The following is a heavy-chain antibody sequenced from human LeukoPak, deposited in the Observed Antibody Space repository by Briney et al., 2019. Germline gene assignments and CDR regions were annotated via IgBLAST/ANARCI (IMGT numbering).Heavy chain of an antibody. V-gene: IGHV1-18*01. CDR1: GYTFTSYG. J-gene: IGHJ6*03. D-gene: IGHD3-10*01. CDR3: ARGELLWFGELFHYYYYYMDV. CDR2: ISAYNGNT. Sequence: GASVKVSCKASGYTFTSYGISWVRQAPGQGLEWMGWISAYNGNTNYAQKFQGRVTMTRDTSTSTVYMELSSLRSEDTAVYYCARGELLWFGELFHYYYYYMDVWGKGTTVTISS.